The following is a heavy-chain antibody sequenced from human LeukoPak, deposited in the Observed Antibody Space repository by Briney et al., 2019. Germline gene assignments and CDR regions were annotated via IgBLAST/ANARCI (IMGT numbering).Heavy chain of an antibody. CDR2: ISSSSSYI. CDR3: ASGSGSYYYY. Sequence: GGSLRLSCAASGFTFSSYSMNWVRQAPGKGLEWVSSISSSSSYIYYADSVKGRFTISRDNAKNSLYLQMNSLRAEDAAVYYCASGSGSYYYYWGQGALVTVSS. D-gene: IGHD1-26*01. CDR1: GFTFSSYS. V-gene: IGHV3-21*01. J-gene: IGHJ4*02.